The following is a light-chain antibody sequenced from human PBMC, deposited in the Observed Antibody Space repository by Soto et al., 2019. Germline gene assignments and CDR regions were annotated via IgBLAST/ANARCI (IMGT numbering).Light chain of an antibody. CDR1: TSDIGSQNY. CDR3: TSYSDNRVL. CDR2: DVG. V-gene: IGLV2-14*03. Sequence: QSALTQPASVSGSPGQSITISCTGSTSDIGSQNYVSWYQHVPGKAPRLLMSDVGRRPSGVSSRFSGSKSANTASLTISGLRPEDEADYYCTSYSDNRVLFGGGTKVIVL. J-gene: IGLJ2*01.